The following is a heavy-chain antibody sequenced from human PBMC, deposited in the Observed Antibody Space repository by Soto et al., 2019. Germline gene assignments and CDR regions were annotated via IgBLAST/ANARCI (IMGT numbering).Heavy chain of an antibody. J-gene: IGHJ1*01. V-gene: IGHV3-21*01. D-gene: IGHD4-17*01. CDR1: GFTFSSYS. Sequence: PGXSLILSCAASGFTFSSYSMNWVRQAPGKGLEWVSSISSSSSYIYYADSVKGRFTISRDNAKNSLYLQMNSLRAEDTAVYYCARHPASTVTTEYFQHWGQGTLVTVSS. CDR3: ARHPASTVTTEYFQH. CDR2: ISSSSSYI.